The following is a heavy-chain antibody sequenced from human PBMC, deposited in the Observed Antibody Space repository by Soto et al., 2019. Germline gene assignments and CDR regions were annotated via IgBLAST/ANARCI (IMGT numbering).Heavy chain of an antibody. V-gene: IGHV4-31*02. CDR1: GGSITSGGYS. CDR2: IFDSGSA. CDR3: ARGSGYYRNFGS. J-gene: IGHJ4*02. D-gene: IGHD3-3*01. Sequence: QVQLQESGPGLVKPSQTLSLTCYVSGGSITSGGYSWTWIRHQPGKALQWIGYIFDSGSAYYNPSLKRRLTIAVDTGKNLFPVELSSVTAADTAVYYCARGSGYYRNFGSWGQGTLVSVSS.